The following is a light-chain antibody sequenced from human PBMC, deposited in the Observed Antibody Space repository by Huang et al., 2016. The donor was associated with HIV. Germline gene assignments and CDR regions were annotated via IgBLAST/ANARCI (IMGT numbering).Light chain of an antibody. Sequence: AIQMTQSPPSLSGSVGDRVTITCRASQGITEDLAWYKQKPGKAPKLLISGASTLRSGVPSKFSGSGSGTDFTLTINSLQPEDYATYYCLQDHNYPRTFGQGTKVEI. CDR3: LQDHNYPRT. V-gene: IGKV1-6*01. CDR2: GAS. CDR1: QGITED. J-gene: IGKJ1*01.